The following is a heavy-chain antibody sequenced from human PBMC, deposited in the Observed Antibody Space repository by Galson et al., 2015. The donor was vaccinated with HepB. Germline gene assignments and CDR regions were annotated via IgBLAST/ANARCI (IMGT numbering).Heavy chain of an antibody. CDR3: AGTTVVIRFDY. D-gene: IGHD4-23*01. J-gene: IGHJ4*02. CDR2: ISYDGSNK. V-gene: IGHV3-30*04. Sequence: SLRLSCAASGFTFSSYAMHWVRQAPGKGLEWVAVISYDGSNKYYADSVKGRFTISRDNSKNTLYLQMNSLRAEDTAVYYCAGTTVVIRFDYWGQGTLVTVSS. CDR1: GFTFSSYA.